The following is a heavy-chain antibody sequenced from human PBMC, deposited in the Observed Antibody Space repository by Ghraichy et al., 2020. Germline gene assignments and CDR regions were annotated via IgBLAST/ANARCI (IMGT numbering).Heavy chain of an antibody. Sequence: GGSLRLSCVGSGFTFGSSSMNWVRQSPGKRLEWVSYITSSSSFKSYADSVKGRFTISRDNAQNSLSLQMSSLTDEDTAVYYCARGSRVIRFYYYDGMDVCGQGTTVTVSS. CDR2: ITSSSSFK. D-gene: IGHD4-17*01. V-gene: IGHV3-48*02. CDR3: ARGSRVIRFYYYDGMDV. CDR1: GFTFGSSS. J-gene: IGHJ6*02.